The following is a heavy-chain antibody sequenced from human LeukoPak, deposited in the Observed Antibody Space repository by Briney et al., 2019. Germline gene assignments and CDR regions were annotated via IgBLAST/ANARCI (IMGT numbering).Heavy chain of an antibody. Sequence: PGGCLRLSCAGSGFRFSSYEMNWVRQAPGKGLEWVSYISSSGTTIHYADSVKGRFTISRDNAKNSLYLQMNSLRAEDTAVYYCARAYSSVASCDYWGQGTLVTVSS. D-gene: IGHD6-19*01. CDR2: ISSSGTTI. CDR1: GFRFSSYE. V-gene: IGHV3-48*03. CDR3: ARAYSSVASCDY. J-gene: IGHJ4*02.